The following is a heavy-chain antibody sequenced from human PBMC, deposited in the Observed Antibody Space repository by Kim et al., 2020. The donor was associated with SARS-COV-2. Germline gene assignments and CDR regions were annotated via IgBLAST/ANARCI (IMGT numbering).Heavy chain of an antibody. D-gene: IGHD2-15*01. J-gene: IGHJ4*02. V-gene: IGHV3-21*01. CDR1: GFTFSSYS. CDR3: ARDNWPVVAATQAYFDY. CDR2: ISSSSSYI. Sequence: GGSLRLSCAASGFTFSSYSMNWVRQAPGKGLEWVSSISSSSSYIYYADSVKGRFTISRDNAKNSLYLQMNSLRAEDTAVYYCARDNWPVVAATQAYFDYWGQGTLVTVSP.